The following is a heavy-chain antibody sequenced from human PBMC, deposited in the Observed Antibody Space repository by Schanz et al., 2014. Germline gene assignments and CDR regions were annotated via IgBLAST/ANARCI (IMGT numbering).Heavy chain of an antibody. V-gene: IGHV3-23*01. CDR2: MNESHSTI. CDR3: ARKVVATIGGYYDN. Sequence: DVHLLESGGGLVQPGGSLRLSCAASEFTFSTDAMGWVRQARGKGLEWVSAMNESHSTIYYADSVRGRFTISRDNAENTLFLQMNSLRAEDTAVYYCARKVVATIGGYYDNWGQGTLVIVSS. D-gene: IGHD5-12*01. J-gene: IGHJ4*02. CDR1: EFTFSTDA.